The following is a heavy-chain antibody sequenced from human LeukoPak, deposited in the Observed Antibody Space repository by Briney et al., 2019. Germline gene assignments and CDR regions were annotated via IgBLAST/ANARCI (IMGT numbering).Heavy chain of an antibody. V-gene: IGHV1-18*01. D-gene: IGHD2-15*01. CDR2: ISAYNGNT. J-gene: IGHJ6*02. CDR3: ARTSPHLKEEYCSGGSCYHYYYGMDV. CDR1: GYTFTSYG. Sequence: ASVKVSCKASGYTFTSYGISWVRQAPGQGLEWMGWISAYNGNTNYAQKLQGRVTMTTDTSTSTAYMELRSLRSDDTAVYYCARTSPHLKEEYCSGGSCYHYYYGMDVWGQGTTVTVSS.